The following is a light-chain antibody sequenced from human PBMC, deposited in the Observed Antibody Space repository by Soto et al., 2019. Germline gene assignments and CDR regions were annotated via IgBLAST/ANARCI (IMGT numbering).Light chain of an antibody. CDR2: DNN. Sequence: QSVLTQPPSVSVAAGQKVTISCSGSSSNIGNNYLSWYQQLPGTAPKLLIYDNNERPSGIPDRFSGSKSGTSATLGITGLQTGDEADYYCGTWDTSLGVWVFGGGTQLTVL. CDR3: GTWDTSLGVWV. J-gene: IGLJ3*02. V-gene: IGLV1-51*01. CDR1: SSNIGNNY.